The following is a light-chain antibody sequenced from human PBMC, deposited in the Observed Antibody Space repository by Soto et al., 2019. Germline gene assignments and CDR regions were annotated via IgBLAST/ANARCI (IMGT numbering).Light chain of an antibody. Sequence: ALQMTQSPSSLSASVGDRVTITCRASQGIRNDLGWYQQKPGKAPKLLIYAASSLQSGVPSRFSGTGSGTDFTLTISSLPPEDFATYYCLQDYNYPPTFGQGTKVDIK. CDR1: QGIRND. J-gene: IGKJ1*01. CDR3: LQDYNYPPT. V-gene: IGKV1-6*01. CDR2: AAS.